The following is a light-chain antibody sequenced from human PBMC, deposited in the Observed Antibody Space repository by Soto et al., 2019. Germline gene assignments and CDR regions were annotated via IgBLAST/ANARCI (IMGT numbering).Light chain of an antibody. V-gene: IGLV1-47*01. CDR1: SSNIGSNY. CDR3: AAWDDSLSGVV. Sequence: QSVLTQPPSASGTPGQRVNIYCSGSSSNIGSNYVYWYQQLPGTDPKLLIYRNNQRPSGVPDRFSGSKSGTSASLAISGLRSEDESDYYCAAWDDSLSGVVFGGGTKLTVL. CDR2: RNN. J-gene: IGLJ2*01.